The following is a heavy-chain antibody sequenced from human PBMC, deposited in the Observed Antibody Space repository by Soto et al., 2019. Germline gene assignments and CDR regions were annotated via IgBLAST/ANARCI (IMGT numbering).Heavy chain of an antibody. CDR3: ARHVKDYVWGSYTLFDY. CDR2: IYYSGST. Sequence: QLQLQESGPGLVKPSETLSLTCTVSGGSISSSSYYWGWIRQHPGKGLVWIGSIYYSGSTYYNPSLKSRVTISVDTSKNQVSLKLSSVTAADTAVYYCARHVKDYVWGSYTLFDYWGQGTLVTVSS. V-gene: IGHV4-39*01. J-gene: IGHJ4*02. D-gene: IGHD3-16*01. CDR1: GGSISSSSYY.